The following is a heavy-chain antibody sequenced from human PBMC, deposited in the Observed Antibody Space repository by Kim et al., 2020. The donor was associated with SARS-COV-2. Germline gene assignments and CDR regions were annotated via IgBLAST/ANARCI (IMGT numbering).Heavy chain of an antibody. CDR3: ARDLGLGRPGGFDY. CDR1: EFTFSRYS. CDR2: ISRNSDYR. J-gene: IGHJ4*02. Sequence: GGSLRLSCAASEFTFSRYSMNWVRQAPGKGLEWVSTISRNSDYRYYADSVEGRFTISRDNSKNSLYLQMNSLRADDTAMYYCARDLGLGRPGGFDYWGQG. V-gene: IGHV3-21*01. D-gene: IGHD3-10*01.